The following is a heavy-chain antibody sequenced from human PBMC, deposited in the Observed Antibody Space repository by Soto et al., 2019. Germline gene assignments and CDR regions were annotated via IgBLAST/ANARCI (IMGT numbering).Heavy chain of an antibody. CDR1: VVSISSYY. CDR3: AREADSRAAEPSFDY. V-gene: IGHV4-59*01. Sequence: PSETLSLTCTVSVVSISSYYWSCIRHPPGKGLEWIGYIYYSGSTNYNPPLKSRVTISVDASKNQFSLKLSSVTAADTAVYYCAREADSRAAEPSFDYWGQGTRV. J-gene: IGHJ4*02. D-gene: IGHD6-13*01. CDR2: IYYSGST.